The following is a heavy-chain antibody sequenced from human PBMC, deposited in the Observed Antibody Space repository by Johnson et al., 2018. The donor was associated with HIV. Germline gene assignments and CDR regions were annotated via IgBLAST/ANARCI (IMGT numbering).Heavy chain of an antibody. J-gene: IGHJ3*02. CDR2: IYSDGST. Sequence: VQVVESGGGVVQPGRSLRLSCAASGFTFSSYAMHWVRQAPGKGLEWVSIIYSDGSTYYAESVKGRFTISRDNSKNTLYLQMNNLRVEDTAVYYRARVGASQQRPLCEAFDIWGQGTMVTVSS. CDR1: GFTFSSYA. CDR3: ARVGASQQRPLCEAFDI. D-gene: IGHD6-25*01. V-gene: IGHV3-66*01.